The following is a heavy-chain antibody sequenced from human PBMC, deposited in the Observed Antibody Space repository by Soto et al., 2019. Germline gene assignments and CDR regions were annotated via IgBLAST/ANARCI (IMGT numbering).Heavy chain of an antibody. CDR1: GGTFSNDI. J-gene: IGHJ4*02. CDR3: ARDSPIGSTFSGYDAIDY. Sequence: QVQLVQSGAEVKKPGSSVKVSCKTSGGTFSNDIITWVRQAPGQGLEWMGRIIPLLDIANYAQKFQGRVTITADKSTSTAYMGLNSRRSEDTAVYYCARDSPIGSTFSGYDAIDYWGQGTLVTVSS. V-gene: IGHV1-69*08. CDR2: IIPLLDIA. D-gene: IGHD5-12*01.